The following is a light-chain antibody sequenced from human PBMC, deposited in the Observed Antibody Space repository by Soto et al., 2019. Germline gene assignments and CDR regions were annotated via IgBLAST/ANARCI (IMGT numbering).Light chain of an antibody. CDR2: DAS. CDR1: QSVSSY. Sequence: EIVLTQSPATLSLSPGERATLSCRASQSVSSYLAWYQQKPGQAPRLLIYDASSRATGIPARFSGSGSGTDFTLTISSLEPEDFAVYYCQQRSNWPGTFGGGTKVDIK. J-gene: IGKJ4*01. V-gene: IGKV3-11*01. CDR3: QQRSNWPGT.